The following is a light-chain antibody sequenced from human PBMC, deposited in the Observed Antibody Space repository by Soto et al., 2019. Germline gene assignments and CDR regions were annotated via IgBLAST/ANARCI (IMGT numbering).Light chain of an antibody. V-gene: IGKV3D-15*01. CDR1: QSVSTH. CDR2: RVS. CDR3: QQYTDWPLT. J-gene: IGKJ1*01. Sequence: IAMTQAPATLSVVPGERSTFPCMASQSVSTHLAWYQQKPGQAPRLLIYRVSSRATGVPDRFSGSGSGTDFTLTISRLEPEDFAVYYCQQYTDWPLTFGQGTKVDIK.